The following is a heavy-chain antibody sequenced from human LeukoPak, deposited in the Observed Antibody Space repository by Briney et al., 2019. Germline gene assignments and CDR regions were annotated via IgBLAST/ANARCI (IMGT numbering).Heavy chain of an antibody. CDR1: GFTFSSYW. CDR2: IKQDGSEK. D-gene: IGHD5-24*01. V-gene: IGHV3-7*01. Sequence: GGSLRLSCAASGFTFSSYWMSWVRQAPGKGLEWVANIKQDGSEKYYVDSVKGRFTISRDNAKNSLYLQMNSLRAEDTAVYYCARARRDGYNSIWFDPWGQGTLVTVSS. J-gene: IGHJ5*02. CDR3: ARARRDGYNSIWFDP.